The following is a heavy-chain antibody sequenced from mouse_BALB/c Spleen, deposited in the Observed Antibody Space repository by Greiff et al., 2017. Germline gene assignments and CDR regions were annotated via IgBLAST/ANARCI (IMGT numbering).Heavy chain of an antibody. D-gene: IGHD2-13*01. CDR3: AREGDDGDLAY. V-gene: IGHV5-9-4*01. J-gene: IGHJ3*01. CDR2: ISSGGSYT. Sequence: EVQLVESGGGLVKPGGSLKLSCAASGFTFSSYAMSWVRQSPEKRLEWVAEISSGGSYTYYPDTVTGRFTISRDNAKNTLYLEMSSLRSEDTAMYYCAREGDDGDLAYWGQGTLVTVSA. CDR1: GFTFSSYA.